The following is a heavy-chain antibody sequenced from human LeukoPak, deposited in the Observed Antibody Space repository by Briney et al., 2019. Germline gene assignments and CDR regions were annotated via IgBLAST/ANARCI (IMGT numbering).Heavy chain of an antibody. CDR3: VRGDSTGTNLDY. Sequence: GGSLRLSCAASGFTFSSYAMSWVRQAPGKGLEWVSAISGSGGSTYYADSVEGRFTISRDNSKNTLYLQMNSLRAEDTAVYYCVRGDSTGTNLDYWGQGALVTVSS. D-gene: IGHD1-1*01. CDR1: GFTFSSYA. CDR2: ISGSGGST. J-gene: IGHJ4*02. V-gene: IGHV3-23*01.